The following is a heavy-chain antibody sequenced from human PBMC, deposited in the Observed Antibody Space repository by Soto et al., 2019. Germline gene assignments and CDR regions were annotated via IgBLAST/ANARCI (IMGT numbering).Heavy chain of an antibody. V-gene: IGHV3-30-3*01. CDR2: ISYDGSNK. CDR1: GFTFSSYA. J-gene: IGHJ6*02. CDR3: ARDRGGTGPHIPPGYYYYYYGMDV. D-gene: IGHD3-10*01. Sequence: GGSLRLSCAASGFTFSSYAMHWVRQAPGKGLEWVAVISYDGSNKYYADSVKGRFTISRDNSKNTLYLQMNSLRAEDTAVYYCARDRGGTGPHIPPGYYYYYYGMDVWGQGTTVTVSS.